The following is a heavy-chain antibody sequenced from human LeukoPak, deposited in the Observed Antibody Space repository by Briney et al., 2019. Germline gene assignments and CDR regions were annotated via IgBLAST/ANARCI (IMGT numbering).Heavy chain of an antibody. D-gene: IGHD2-15*01. V-gene: IGHV4-39*02. CDR1: SGSVRSNYYS. J-gene: IGHJ5*02. CDR2: LDDSGNT. Sequence: SETLSLACSVSSGSVRSNYYSWAWIRQAPGKGLEWVGGLDDSGNTYYNPSLKSRLTMSVDTSKNHFSLNLKSVAAADTPVYYCARRLRIGAAEWFDPWGQGIMVTVSS. CDR3: ARRLRIGAAEWFDP.